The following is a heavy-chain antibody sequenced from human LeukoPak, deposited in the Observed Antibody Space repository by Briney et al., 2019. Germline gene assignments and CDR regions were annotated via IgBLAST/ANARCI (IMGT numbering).Heavy chain of an antibody. J-gene: IGHJ4*02. Sequence: PGGSLRLSCAASGSTFSHYAMHWVRQAPGKGLEWVAVIWYDGSHDTYTDSVKGRFTDSRDNFKNALHLQMNSLRVEDTAVYYCAKEGDYCSSSGCHKRGIDYWGQGTLVTVSS. CDR3: AKEGDYCSSSGCHKRGIDY. V-gene: IGHV3-33*06. CDR1: GSTFSHYA. CDR2: IWYDGSHD. D-gene: IGHD2-2*01.